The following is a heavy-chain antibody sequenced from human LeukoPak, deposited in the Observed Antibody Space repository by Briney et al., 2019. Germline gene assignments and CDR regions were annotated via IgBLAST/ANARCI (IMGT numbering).Heavy chain of an antibody. CDR3: ARGGSFVEY. J-gene: IGHJ4*02. CDR1: GFTFSNYE. D-gene: IGHD3-10*01. V-gene: IGHV3-48*03. Sequence: PGGSLRLSCAVSGFTFSNYEMHWVRRAPGKGLEWVSYISSGGSTVYYADSVKGRFTVSRDNAKNSLYLQMSSLRAEDTAVYYCARGGSFVEYWGQGTLVSVSS. CDR2: ISSGGSTV.